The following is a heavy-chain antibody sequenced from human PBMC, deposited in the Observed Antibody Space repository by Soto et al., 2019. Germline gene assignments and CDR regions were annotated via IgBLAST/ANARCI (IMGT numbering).Heavy chain of an antibody. CDR3: ARADCTGAYCYSWPFNYGVDV. Sequence: GGSLRLSCTTSGFTFNTYGMHWVRQAPGKGLEWVAIIWYDGSNKYYADSVKGRFTIFRDNSKNTLYLQMNSLRAEVTALYYCARADCTGAYCYSWPFNYGVDVWGQGTTVTVSS. D-gene: IGHD2-15*01. J-gene: IGHJ6*02. CDR1: GFTFNTYG. V-gene: IGHV3-33*08. CDR2: IWYDGSNK.